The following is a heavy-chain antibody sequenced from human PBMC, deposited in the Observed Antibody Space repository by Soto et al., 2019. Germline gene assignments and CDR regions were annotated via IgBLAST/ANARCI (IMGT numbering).Heavy chain of an antibody. D-gene: IGHD6-13*01. CDR2: IYYSGST. CDR1: GGSISSGGYY. Sequence: SETLSLTCTVSGGSISSGGYYWSWIRQHPGKGLEWIGYIYYSGSTYYNPSLKSRVTISVDTSKSQFSLKLSSVTAADTAVYYCARGRQPDYYYYYGMDVWGQGTTVTVSS. V-gene: IGHV4-31*03. J-gene: IGHJ6*02. CDR3: ARGRQPDYYYYYGMDV.